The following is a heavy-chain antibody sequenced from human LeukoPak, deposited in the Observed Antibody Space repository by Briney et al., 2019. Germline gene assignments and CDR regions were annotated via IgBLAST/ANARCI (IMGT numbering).Heavy chain of an antibody. CDR1: GYTFTGYY. V-gene: IGHV1-2*02. D-gene: IGHD3-22*01. Sequence: ASVKVSCKASGYTFTGYYMHWVRQAPGQGLEWMGWINPTSGGPNYAQKFQGRVTMTRDTSITTAYMELTRLRSDDTAVYYCASRGFYYASDIWGQGTMVTVSS. J-gene: IGHJ3*02. CDR3: ASRGFYYASDI. CDR2: INPTSGGP.